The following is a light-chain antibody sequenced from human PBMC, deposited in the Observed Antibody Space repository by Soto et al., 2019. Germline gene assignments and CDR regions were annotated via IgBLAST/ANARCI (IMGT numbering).Light chain of an antibody. V-gene: IGLV2-14*01. CDR3: RSYTSSIS. Sequence: QSSLTQPASVSGSPGQSITISCTGTSSDVGGYNYFSWYQQHPVKAPKLMIYDVNTRPSGVSNRFSGSKSGNTASLTISGLQVEDGADYYCRSYTSSISFGGGTKLTVL. J-gene: IGLJ2*01. CDR1: SSDVGGYNY. CDR2: DVN.